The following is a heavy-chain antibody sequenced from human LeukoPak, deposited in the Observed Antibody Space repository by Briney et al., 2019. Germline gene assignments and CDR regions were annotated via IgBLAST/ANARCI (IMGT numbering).Heavy chain of an antibody. CDR2: ISSSGSII. Sequence: GGSLRLSCAASGFTFSSYEMNWVRQAPGKGLEWVSYISSSGSIIYYADSVKGRFTISRDNAKNSLYLQMNSLRAEDTAVYYCARARPRDIVVVPAAKDHYYGMDGRGKGTTVTVSS. D-gene: IGHD2-2*01. J-gene: IGHJ6*04. V-gene: IGHV3-48*03. CDR1: GFTFSSYE. CDR3: ARARPRDIVVVPAAKDHYYGMDG.